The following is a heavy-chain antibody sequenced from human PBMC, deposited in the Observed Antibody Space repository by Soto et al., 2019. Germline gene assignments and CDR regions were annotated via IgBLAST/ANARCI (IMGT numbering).Heavy chain of an antibody. CDR1: GFTFGDYA. D-gene: IGHD3-22*01. V-gene: IGHV3-49*03. CDR3: TRAGVTMIVVVPHDP. J-gene: IGHJ5*02. Sequence: GSLRLSCTASGFTFGDYAMSWFRQAPGKGLEWVGFIRSKAYGGTTEYAASVKGRFTISRDDSKSIAYLQMNSLKTEDTAVYYCTRAGVTMIVVVPHDPWGQGTLVTVSS. CDR2: IRSKAYGGTT.